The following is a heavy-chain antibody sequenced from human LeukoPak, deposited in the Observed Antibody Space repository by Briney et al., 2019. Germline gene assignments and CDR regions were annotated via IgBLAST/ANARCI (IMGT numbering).Heavy chain of an antibody. CDR2: ISGSGSTI. D-gene: IGHD6-19*01. CDR3: ARSPTGSGWYYFDY. Sequence: PGGSPRLSCAASGFTFSSYETNWVRQAPGKGLEWVSYISGSGSTIYYADSVKGRFTISRDNAKNSLYLQMNSLRAEDTTVYYCARSPTGSGWYYFDYWGQGTLVTVSS. CDR1: GFTFSSYE. V-gene: IGHV3-48*03. J-gene: IGHJ4*02.